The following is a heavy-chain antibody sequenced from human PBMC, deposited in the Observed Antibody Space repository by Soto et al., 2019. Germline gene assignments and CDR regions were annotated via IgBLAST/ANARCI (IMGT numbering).Heavy chain of an antibody. CDR1: GFTFSDYY. Sequence: GGSLRLSCAASGFTFSDYYMNWIRQAPGKGLEWVSYINSSGSTIYYADSVKGRFTISRDNAKNSLYLQMNSLRAEDTAVYYCARGVAATPRDYWGQGTLVTVSS. J-gene: IGHJ4*02. D-gene: IGHD2-15*01. V-gene: IGHV3-11*01. CDR3: ARGVAATPRDY. CDR2: INSSGSTI.